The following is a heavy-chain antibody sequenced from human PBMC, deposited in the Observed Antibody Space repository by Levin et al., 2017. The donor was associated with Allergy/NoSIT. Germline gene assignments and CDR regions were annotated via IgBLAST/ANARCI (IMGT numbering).Heavy chain of an antibody. CDR2: IYYSGST. J-gene: IGHJ4*02. D-gene: IGHD6-19*01. CDR1: GGSISSSSYY. CDR3: ARREAVAGIKTPADY. V-gene: IGHV4-39*01. Sequence: GSLRLSCTVSGGSISSSSYYWGWIRQPPGKGLEWIGSIYYSGSTYYNPSLKSRVTISVDTSKNHFSLKLSSVTAADTAVYYCARREAVAGIKTPADYWGQGTLVTVSS.